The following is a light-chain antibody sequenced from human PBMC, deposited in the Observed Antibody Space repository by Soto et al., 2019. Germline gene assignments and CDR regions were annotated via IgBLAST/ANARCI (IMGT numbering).Light chain of an antibody. Sequence: DIQMTQSPPTLSASVGDRVTITCRASQSVSSWLAWYQQKPGKAPNLLIYDASSLESGVPSRFSGSGSDTEFTLTIHSLHPDDFATYYCQQYNSYSTFGQGTKVDIK. V-gene: IGKV1-5*01. CDR3: QQYNSYST. CDR2: DAS. J-gene: IGKJ1*01. CDR1: QSVSSW.